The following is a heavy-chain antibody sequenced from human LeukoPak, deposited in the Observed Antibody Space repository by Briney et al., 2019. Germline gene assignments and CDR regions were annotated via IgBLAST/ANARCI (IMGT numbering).Heavy chain of an antibody. CDR3: GSLDSREDGSSRWGPVDM. V-gene: IGHV3-48*03. D-gene: IGHD3-22*01. CDR2: ISSSGSTI. CDR1: GFTFSSYE. Sequence: PGGSLRLSCAASGFTFSSYEMNWVRQAPGKGLEWVSYISSSGSTIYYADSVKGRFTISRDNAKNSLYLQMNSLRAGDTALYYCGSLDSREDGSSRWGPVDMWGQGTMVTVSS. J-gene: IGHJ3*02.